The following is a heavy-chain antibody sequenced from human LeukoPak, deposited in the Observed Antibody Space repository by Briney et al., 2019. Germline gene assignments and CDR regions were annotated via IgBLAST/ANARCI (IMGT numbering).Heavy chain of an antibody. CDR3: ATYGSGNYYLDY. CDR1: GGSFSGYY. D-gene: IGHD3-10*01. CDR2: INHSGST. Sequence: SETLSLTCAVYGGSFSGYYWSWIRQPPGEGLKWIGEINHSGSTNYNPSLKSRVTISADTSKNQLSLRLSSVTAADTAVYYCATYGSGNYYLDYWGQGTLVIVSS. V-gene: IGHV4-34*01. J-gene: IGHJ4*02.